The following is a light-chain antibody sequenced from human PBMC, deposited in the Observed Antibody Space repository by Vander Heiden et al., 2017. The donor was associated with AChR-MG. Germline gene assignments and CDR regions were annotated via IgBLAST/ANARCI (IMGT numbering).Light chain of an antibody. CDR3: SSYAGSNNFGV. CDR2: EVS. CDR1: SSDVGGYNY. J-gene: IGLJ1*01. V-gene: IGLV2-8*01. Sequence: QSALTQPPSASGSPGQSVTISCTGTSSDVGGYNYASWYQQHPGKAPKLMIYEVSKRPSGVPDRFSGSKSGNTASRTVSGLQAEDEADYDCSSYAGSNNFGVFGTGTKVTVL.